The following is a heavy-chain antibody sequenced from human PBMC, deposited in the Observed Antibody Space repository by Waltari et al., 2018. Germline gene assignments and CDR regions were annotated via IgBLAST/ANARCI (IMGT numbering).Heavy chain of an antibody. CDR2: VSYSGTP. D-gene: IGHD5-12*01. CDR1: GVSITSNRHY. CDR3: ATYIGASVGTAAFDV. Sequence: QLQLQESGPRLVRPSETLSLICRVSGVSITSNRHYWAWIRQSPGQGLEWIGTVSYSGTPDINPSLKSRVSVSRDTSKNQVSLILGSVTAADMAVYYCATYIGASVGTAAFDVWGQGTMVTVSS. V-gene: IGHV4-39*01. J-gene: IGHJ3*01.